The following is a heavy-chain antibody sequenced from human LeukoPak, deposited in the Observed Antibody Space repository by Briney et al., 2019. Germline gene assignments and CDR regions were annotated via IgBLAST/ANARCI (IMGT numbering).Heavy chain of an antibody. D-gene: IGHD4-17*01. CDR2: ISSSSSYI. CDR1: GFTFSSYS. Sequence: GGSLRLSCAASGFTFSSYSMNWVRQAPGKGLEWVSSISSSSSYIYYADSVKGRFTISRDNAKNSLYLQMNSLRAEDTAVYYCVKESGPYGAFDLWGQGTMVTVSS. V-gene: IGHV3-21*01. CDR3: VKESGPYGAFDL. J-gene: IGHJ3*01.